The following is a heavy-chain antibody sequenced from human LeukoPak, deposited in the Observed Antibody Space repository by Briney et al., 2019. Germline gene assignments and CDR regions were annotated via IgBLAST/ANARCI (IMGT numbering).Heavy chain of an antibody. CDR2: ISYDGSNK. Sequence: GGSLRLSCAASGFTFSSYAMHWVRQAPGKGLEWVAVISYDGSNKYYADSVKGRFTISRDNSKNTLYLQMNSLRAEDTAVYYCARDTGSSGRTDYWGQGTLVTVSS. CDR3: ARDTGSSGRTDY. V-gene: IGHV3-30*04. J-gene: IGHJ4*02. CDR1: GFTFSSYA. D-gene: IGHD6-19*01.